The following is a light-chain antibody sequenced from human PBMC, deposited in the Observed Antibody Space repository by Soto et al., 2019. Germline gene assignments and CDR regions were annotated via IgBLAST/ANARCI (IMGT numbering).Light chain of an antibody. Sequence: QSALTQPPSASGSPGQSVTIPCTGTSSDVAGSDYVSWYQQHPGKAPKLIIYEVTKRPAGVPDRFSGSKSGNTASLTVSGLQADDESYYYCSSFARGDNPHVLFGGGTQLTVL. CDR1: SSDVAGSDY. V-gene: IGLV2-8*01. J-gene: IGLJ7*01. CDR3: SSFARGDNPHVL. CDR2: EVT.